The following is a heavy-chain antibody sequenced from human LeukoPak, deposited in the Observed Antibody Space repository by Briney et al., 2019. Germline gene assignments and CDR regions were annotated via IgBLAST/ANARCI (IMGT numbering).Heavy chain of an antibody. D-gene: IGHD3-10*01. V-gene: IGHV3-53*01. CDR2: IYNGRST. CDR3: AKKYYYGSGRYIYYFDY. CDR1: GFTVSSNY. J-gene: IGHJ4*02. Sequence: GGSLILSCAASGFTVSSNYMSWVRQAPGKGLEWVSFIYNGRSTYYADSVKGRFTISRDNSKNTLYLQINSLRAEDTAVYYCAKKYYYGSGRYIYYFDYWGQGTLVTVSS.